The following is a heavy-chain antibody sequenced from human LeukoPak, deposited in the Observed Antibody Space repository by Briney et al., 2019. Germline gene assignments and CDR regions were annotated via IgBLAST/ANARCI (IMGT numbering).Heavy chain of an antibody. D-gene: IGHD6-13*01. CDR1: GFTFSSYA. CDR2: ISGNGAST. CDR3: VKATSSSWSNLDH. V-gene: IGHV3-64D*06. J-gene: IGHJ4*02. Sequence: GGSLRLSCAASGFTFSSYAMHWVRQAPGKGLEYVSGISGNGASTYYADSVKGRFTISRDNSKNTLYLQMSNPRIEDTAVYYCVKATSSSWSNLDHWGQGTLVTVSS.